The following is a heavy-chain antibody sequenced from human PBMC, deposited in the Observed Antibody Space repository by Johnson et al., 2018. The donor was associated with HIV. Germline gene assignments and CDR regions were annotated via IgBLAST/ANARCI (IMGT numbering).Heavy chain of an antibody. V-gene: IGHV3-33*01. CDR1: GFTFSSYG. CDR3: ARDSFIAVTLSDAFDI. J-gene: IGHJ3*02. D-gene: IGHD6-19*01. CDR2: IWYDGSNK. Sequence: QVLLVESGGGVVQPGRSLRLSCAASGFTFSSYGMHWVRQAPGKGLEWVAVIWYDGSNKYYADSVKGRFTISRDNSKNTLYLHMSSLRAEDTALYYCARDSFIAVTLSDAFDIWGQGTVVTVSS.